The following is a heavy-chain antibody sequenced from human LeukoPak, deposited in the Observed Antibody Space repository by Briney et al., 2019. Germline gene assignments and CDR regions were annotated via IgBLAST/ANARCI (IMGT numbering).Heavy chain of an antibody. J-gene: IGHJ4*02. CDR3: ATDNYGKDY. CDR2: INPDGGGT. D-gene: IGHD5-18*01. Sequence: GASVKVSCKASGYTFTGYYVYWVRQAPGQGLEWMGRINPDGGGTNYAQKFQGRVTMTRDTSISTAYMELSRLRSDDTAVYYCATDNYGKDYWGQGTLVTVSS. V-gene: IGHV1-2*06. CDR1: GYTFTGYY.